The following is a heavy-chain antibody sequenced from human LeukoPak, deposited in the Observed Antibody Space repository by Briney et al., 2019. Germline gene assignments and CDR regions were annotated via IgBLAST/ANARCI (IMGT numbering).Heavy chain of an antibody. V-gene: IGHV4-4*07. D-gene: IGHD6-6*01. CDR3: AKLDLGSSSSRYYYMDV. CDR2: IYTSGST. CDR1: GGSISSYY. Sequence: SETLSLTCTVSGGSISSYYWNWIRQPAGKGLEWIGRIYTSGSTNYNPSLKSRVTMSVDTSKNQFSLRLSSVTAADTAVYYCAKLDLGSSSSRYYYMDVWGKGTTVTVSS. J-gene: IGHJ6*03.